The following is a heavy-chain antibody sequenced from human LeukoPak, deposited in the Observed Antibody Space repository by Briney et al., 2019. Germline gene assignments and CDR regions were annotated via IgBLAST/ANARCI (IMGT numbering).Heavy chain of an antibody. D-gene: IGHD5-12*01. Sequence: PGGSLRLSCVASGFTFSSYAMSWVRQAPGKGLEWVSAISGSDGSTYYADSVKGRFTISRDNAKNSLYLQMNSLRAEDTAVYYCARELVASFDYWGQGTLVTVSS. CDR2: ISGSDGST. V-gene: IGHV3-23*01. J-gene: IGHJ4*02. CDR1: GFTFSSYA. CDR3: ARELVASFDY.